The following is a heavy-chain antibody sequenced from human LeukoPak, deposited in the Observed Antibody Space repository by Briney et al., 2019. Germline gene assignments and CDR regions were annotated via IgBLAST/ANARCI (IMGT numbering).Heavy chain of an antibody. Sequence: SETLSLTCAVYGGSFSGYYWSWIRQPPGKGLEWIGEINHSGSTNYNPSLKSRVTISVDTSKNQFSLKLSSVTAADTAVYYCARDKGYGDYHSWGQGTLVTVSS. CDR2: INHSGST. CDR3: ARDKGYGDYHS. V-gene: IGHV4-34*01. J-gene: IGHJ4*02. D-gene: IGHD4-17*01. CDR1: GGSFSGYY.